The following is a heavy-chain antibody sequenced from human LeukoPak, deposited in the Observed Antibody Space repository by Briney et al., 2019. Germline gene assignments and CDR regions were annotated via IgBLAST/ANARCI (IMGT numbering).Heavy chain of an antibody. CDR1: GFTFSDYW. J-gene: IGHJ4*02. CDR2: IKTDGSEK. CDR3: ESYLYWWVVLGW. Sequence: GGSLRLSCAASGFTFSDYWMTWVRQAPGKGLEWLANIKTDGSEKYYVDSVKGRFTISRDNANNSLYLQMNSLRVEDTAVYFCESYLYWWVVLGWWGEGTLVTVSS. V-gene: IGHV3-7*01. D-gene: IGHD2-8*02.